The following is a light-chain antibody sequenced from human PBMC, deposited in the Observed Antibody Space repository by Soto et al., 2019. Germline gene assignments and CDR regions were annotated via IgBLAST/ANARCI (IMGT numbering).Light chain of an antibody. CDR2: DAS. Sequence: DIQMTQSPSTLSSSVGDRVTMTCRAIQSISTWLAWYQQKPGKAPKLLIYDASSLESGVPSRFSGSVSGTEFTLTISSLQPDDFATYYCQQYKSYSMFGQGTKVDI. CDR3: QQYKSYSM. J-gene: IGKJ1*01. V-gene: IGKV1-5*01. CDR1: QSISTW.